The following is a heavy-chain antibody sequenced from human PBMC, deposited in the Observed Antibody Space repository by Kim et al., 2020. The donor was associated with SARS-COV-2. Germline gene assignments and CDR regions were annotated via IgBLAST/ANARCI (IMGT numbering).Heavy chain of an antibody. D-gene: IGHD2-2*01. V-gene: IGHV3-9*01. CDR3: AKDIGTQLRSTSCYGY. Sequence: KGRFTISRDNAKNSLYLQMNSLRAEDTALYYCAKDIGTQLRSTSCYGYWGQGTLVTVSS. J-gene: IGHJ4*02.